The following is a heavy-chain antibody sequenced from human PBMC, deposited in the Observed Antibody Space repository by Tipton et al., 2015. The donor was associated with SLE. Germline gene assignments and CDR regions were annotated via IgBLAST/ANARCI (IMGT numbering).Heavy chain of an antibody. J-gene: IGHJ3*02. D-gene: IGHD2-2*01. CDR1: GGSISSRSYY. CDR2: IYTSGST. CDR3: AREGRYCSSTSCGFEAFDI. Sequence: TLSLTCTVSGGSISSRSYYWSWIRQPAGKGLEWIGRIYTSGSTNYNPSLKSRVTISVDTSKNQFSLRLSSVTAADTAVYYCAREGRYCSSTSCGFEAFDIWGQGTMVTVSS. V-gene: IGHV4-61*02.